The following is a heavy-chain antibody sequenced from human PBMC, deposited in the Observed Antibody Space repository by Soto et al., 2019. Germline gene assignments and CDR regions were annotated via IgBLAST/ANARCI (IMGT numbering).Heavy chain of an antibody. CDR2: INPSGGST. V-gene: IGHV1-46*01. D-gene: IGHD2-15*01. J-gene: IGHJ6*03. CDR3: ASSGAATPFGYYYYYMDV. Sequence: ASVKVSCKASGYTFTSYYMHWVRQAPGQGLEWMGIINPSGGSTSYAQKFQGRVTMTRDTSTSTVYMELSSLRSEDTAVYYCASSGAATPFGYYYYYMDVWGKRTTVTVSS. CDR1: GYTFTSYY.